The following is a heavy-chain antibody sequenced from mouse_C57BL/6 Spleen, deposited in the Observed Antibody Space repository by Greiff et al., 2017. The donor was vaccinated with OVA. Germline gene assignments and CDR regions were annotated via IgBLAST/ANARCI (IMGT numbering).Heavy chain of an antibody. D-gene: IGHD1-1*01. V-gene: IGHV1-64*01. CDR3: ASGYYGSTYYAMDY. CDR1: GYTFTSYW. J-gene: IGHJ4*01. CDR2: IHPNSGST. Sequence: QVQLQQPGAELVKPGASVKLSCKASGYTFTSYWMHWVKQRPGQGLEWIGMIHPNSGSTNYNEKFKSKATLTVDKSSSTAYMQLSSLTSEDSAVYYCASGYYGSTYYAMDYWGQGTSVTVSS.